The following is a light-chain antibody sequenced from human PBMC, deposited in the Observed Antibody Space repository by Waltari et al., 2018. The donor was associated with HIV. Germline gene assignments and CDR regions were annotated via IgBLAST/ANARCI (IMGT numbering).Light chain of an antibody. CDR2: AAS. CDR1: QSISSY. J-gene: IGKJ1*01. Sequence: DIQMTQSPSSLSASVGDRVTITCRASQSISSYLNWYQQKPGKAPKLLIYAASSLQIGVPSRFSGSGSGTDFTLTINRLEPEDFAMYYCQQCGDSPPTFGQGTIVEIK. V-gene: IGKV1-39*01. CDR3: QQCGDSPPT.